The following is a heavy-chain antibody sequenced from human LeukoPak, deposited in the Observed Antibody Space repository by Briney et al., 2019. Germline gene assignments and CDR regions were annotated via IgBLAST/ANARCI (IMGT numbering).Heavy chain of an antibody. J-gene: IGHJ4*02. CDR3: ARHRAYSSSSPFDY. CDR1: GGSISGQY. CDR2: IYYTGST. V-gene: IGHV4-59*08. Sequence: SETLSLTCTVSGGSISGQYWSWIRQPPGKGLEWIGYIYYTGSTNYNPSLNSRVTMFVDMSKNQFSLRLSSVTAADTAVYYCARHRAYSSSSPFDYWGQGTLVPVSS. D-gene: IGHD6-6*01.